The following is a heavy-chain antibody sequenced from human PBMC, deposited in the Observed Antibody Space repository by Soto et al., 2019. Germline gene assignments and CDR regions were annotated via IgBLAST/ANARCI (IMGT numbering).Heavy chain of an antibody. CDR1: GYTFTSYG. J-gene: IGHJ3*02. V-gene: IGHV1-18*01. CDR3: ATEPITMVRGPPTI. CDR2: ISAYNGNT. Sequence: QVQLVQSGAEVKKPGASVKVSCKASGYTFTSYGISWVRQAPGQGLEWMGWISAYNGNTNYAQKLQGRVTMTTDTSASTAYMELRSLRSDDTAVYYCATEPITMVRGPPTIWGQGTMVTVSS. D-gene: IGHD3-10*01.